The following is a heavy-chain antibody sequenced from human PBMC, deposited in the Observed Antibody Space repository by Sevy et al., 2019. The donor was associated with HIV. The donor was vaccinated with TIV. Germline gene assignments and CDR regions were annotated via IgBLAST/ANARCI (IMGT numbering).Heavy chain of an antibody. CDR3: AKDHVAYGGGDCYPAFYY. J-gene: IGHJ4*02. CDR2: ISGSGGST. V-gene: IGHV3-23*01. CDR1: GFTFSSYA. D-gene: IGHD2-21*02. Sequence: GGSLRLSCAASGFTFSSYAMSWVRQAPGKGLEWVSAISGSGGSTYYADSVKGRSTISRDNSKNTLYLQMNSVRAEDTAVYYCAKDHVAYGGGDCYPAFYYWGQGTLVTVSS.